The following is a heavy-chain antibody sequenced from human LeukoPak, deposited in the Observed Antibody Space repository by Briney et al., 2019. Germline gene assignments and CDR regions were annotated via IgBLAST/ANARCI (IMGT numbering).Heavy chain of an antibody. J-gene: IGHJ6*03. D-gene: IGHD6-6*01. CDR3: AKDLVAARRRSYYYYYYYMDV. CDR1: GLTFSSYG. CDR2: ISGSGGST. V-gene: IGHV3-23*01. Sequence: GGSLRLSCAASGLTFSSYGMSWVRQAPGKGLEWVSAISGSGGSTYYADSVKGRFTISRDNSKNTLYLQMNSLRAEDTAVYYCAKDLVAARRRSYYYYYYYMDVWGKGTTVTVSS.